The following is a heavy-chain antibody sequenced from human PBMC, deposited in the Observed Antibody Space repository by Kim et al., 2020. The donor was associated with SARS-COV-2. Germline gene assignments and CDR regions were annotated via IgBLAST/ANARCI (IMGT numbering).Heavy chain of an antibody. CDR1: GGSISSSSYY. CDR3: ASGDSLLWFGELLPAAFDI. CDR2: IYYSGST. J-gene: IGHJ3*02. Sequence: SETLSLTCTVSGGSISSSSYYWGWIRQPPGKGLEWIGSIYYSGSTYYNPSLKSRVTISVDTSKNQFSLKLSSVTAADTAVYYCASGDSLLWFGELLPAAFDIWGQGTMVTVSS. D-gene: IGHD3-10*01. V-gene: IGHV4-39*01.